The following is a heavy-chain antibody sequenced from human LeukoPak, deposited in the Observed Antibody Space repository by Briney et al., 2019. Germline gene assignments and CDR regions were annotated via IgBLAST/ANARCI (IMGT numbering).Heavy chain of an antibody. CDR2: IIPIFGTA. D-gene: IGHD3-10*01. J-gene: IGHJ5*02. CDR1: GGTFSSYA. CDR3: ARTPLWLGDAPPRCFDP. Sequence: ASVKVSCKASGGTFSSYAISWVRQAPGQGLEWMGGIIPIFGTANYAQKFQGRVTITADESTSTAYMELSSLRSEDTAVYYCARTPLWLGDAPPRCFDPWGQGTLVTVSS. V-gene: IGHV1-69*13.